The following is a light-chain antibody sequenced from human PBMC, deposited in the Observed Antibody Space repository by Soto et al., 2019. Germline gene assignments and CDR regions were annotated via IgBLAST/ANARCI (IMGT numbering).Light chain of an antibody. CDR3: AAWDDSLNGVV. Sequence: QSVLTQPPSASGTPEQRVTISCSGGSSNIGSNAVNWYQQLPGTAPKLLIYSNNQRPSGVPDRFSGSKSGTSASLAISGLQSEDEADYYCAAWDDSLNGVVFGGGTKLTVL. CDR2: SNN. J-gene: IGLJ2*01. V-gene: IGLV1-44*01. CDR1: SSNIGSNA.